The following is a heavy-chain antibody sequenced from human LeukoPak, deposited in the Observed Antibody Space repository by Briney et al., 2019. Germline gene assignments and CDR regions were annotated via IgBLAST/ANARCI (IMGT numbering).Heavy chain of an antibody. Sequence: SETLSLTCTVSGGSISSSSYYWGWIRRPPGKGLEWIGSIYYSGSTYYNPSLKSRVTISVDTSKNQFSLKLSSVTAADTAVYYCARAGQKGRLRWLNGNYYYYYGMDVWGQGTTVTVSS. J-gene: IGHJ6*02. D-gene: IGHD4-23*01. CDR1: GGSISSSSYY. CDR3: ARAGQKGRLRWLNGNYYYYYGMDV. CDR2: IYYSGST. V-gene: IGHV4-39*01.